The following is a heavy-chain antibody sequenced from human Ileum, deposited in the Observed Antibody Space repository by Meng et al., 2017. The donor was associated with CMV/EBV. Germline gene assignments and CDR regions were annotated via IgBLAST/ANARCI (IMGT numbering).Heavy chain of an antibody. D-gene: IGHD2-2*01. CDR3: AGGYHQLVHFNY. V-gene: IGHV4-34*01. CDR1: GGSFSGYY. CDR2: ISPSRRSS. J-gene: IGHJ4*02. Sequence: GSLRLSCAVYGGSFSGYYWNWIRQSPGKGLEWIGEISPSRRSSNYNPSLKGRVTISVDTSQNQFSLKLTTVSAADTAVYYCAGGYHQLVHFNYWGQGTQVTVSS.